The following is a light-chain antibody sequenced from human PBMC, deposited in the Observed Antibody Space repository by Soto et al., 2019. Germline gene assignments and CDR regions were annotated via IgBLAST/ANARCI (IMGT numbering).Light chain of an antibody. CDR2: AAS. V-gene: IGKV3-15*01. CDR1: QSVGSA. J-gene: IGKJ4*01. Sequence: EIVLTQSPATLSVSPGETATLSCRASQSVGSAVAWYQHRPGQAPRLLIVAASIRATGVPGRFSGGGSGTEFTLTISGLQSEDFAVYYSQHYINWPPLTVGGGTTVDIK. CDR3: QHYINWPPLT.